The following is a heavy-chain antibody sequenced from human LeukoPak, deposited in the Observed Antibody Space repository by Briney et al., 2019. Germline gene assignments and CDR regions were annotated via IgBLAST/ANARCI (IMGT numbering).Heavy chain of an antibody. CDR3: ARYTAMVNDAFDI. CDR1: GDSISSFY. D-gene: IGHD5-18*01. J-gene: IGHJ3*02. V-gene: IGHV4-4*07. CDR2: VYTSGST. Sequence: PSETLSLTCSVSGDSISSFYSSWIRQPAGQGLEWIGRVYTSGSTYYNPSLKSRVTISVDTSKNQFSLKLSSVTAADTAVYYCARYTAMVNDAFDIWGQGTMVTVSS.